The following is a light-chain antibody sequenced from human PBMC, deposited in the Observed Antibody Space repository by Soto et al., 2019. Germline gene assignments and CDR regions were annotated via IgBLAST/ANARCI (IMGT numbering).Light chain of an antibody. Sequence: EIVLTQSPGTLSLSPGERATLSCRASHSVGSSHLAWYQQKPSQAPRLLIYGASSRATGVPDRFSGSGSGSDFTLTISRLEPEDSAVYYCQQYVGWTFGQGTKVEIK. CDR2: GAS. J-gene: IGKJ1*01. CDR3: QQYVGWT. V-gene: IGKV3-20*01. CDR1: HSVGSSH.